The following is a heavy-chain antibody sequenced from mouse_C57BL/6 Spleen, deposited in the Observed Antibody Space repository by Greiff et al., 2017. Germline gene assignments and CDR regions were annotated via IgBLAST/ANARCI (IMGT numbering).Heavy chain of an antibody. Sequence: EVQLVESGGGLVKPGGSLKLSCAASGFTFSDYGMHWVRQAPEKGLEWVAYISSGSSTIYYADTVKGRFTISRDNAKNTLFLQMTSLRSEDTAMYYCARPSGYRNYYAMDYWGQGTSVTVSS. D-gene: IGHD3-2*02. CDR3: ARPSGYRNYYAMDY. CDR2: ISSGSSTI. CDR1: GFTFSDYG. V-gene: IGHV5-17*01. J-gene: IGHJ4*01.